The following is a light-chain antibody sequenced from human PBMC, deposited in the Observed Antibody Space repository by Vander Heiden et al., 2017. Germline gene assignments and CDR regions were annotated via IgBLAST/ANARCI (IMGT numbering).Light chain of an antibody. J-gene: IGLJ2*01. V-gene: IGLV3-1*01. Sequence: YALTHPPPVPWSPGQTASISCSGDKLGDKYACWYQQKQAKSPGRGIYQDSKRPSAIPGRFSGSTSGNKATLPISGTQSMEEADDSCKGWDSRTVGFGGGTKLTVL. CDR2: QDS. CDR1: KLGDKY. CDR3: KGWDSRTVG.